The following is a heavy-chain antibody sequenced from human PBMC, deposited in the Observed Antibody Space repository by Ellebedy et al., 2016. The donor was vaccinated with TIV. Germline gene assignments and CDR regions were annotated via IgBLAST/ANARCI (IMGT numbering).Heavy chain of an antibody. D-gene: IGHD2-15*01. V-gene: IGHV4-59*11. Sequence: SETLSLTCTVSGGSISGHFWSWIRQSPGKGLEWIGFIHYSGTTTYNPSLNSRVTISVDKSKNQFSLKLSSVTAADTAVYYCARDDCSGGSCYHYWGQGTLVTVSS. CDR1: GGSISGHF. CDR2: IHYSGTT. CDR3: ARDDCSGGSCYHY. J-gene: IGHJ4*02.